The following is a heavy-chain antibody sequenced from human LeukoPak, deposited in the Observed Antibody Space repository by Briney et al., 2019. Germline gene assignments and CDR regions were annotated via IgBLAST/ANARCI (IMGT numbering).Heavy chain of an antibody. V-gene: IGHV3-48*04. CDR3: VRVSGFCTNGVCPSFDP. J-gene: IGHJ5*02. CDR1: GFTFSNYN. D-gene: IGHD2-8*01. Sequence: PGGSLRLSCAASGFTFSNYNMNWVRQAPGKGLEWVSYIVSSGSTIYYADSVKGRFTISRDNAKNSLYLQMNSLRLEDTAVYYCVRVSGFCTNGVCPSFDPWGQGTLVTVSS. CDR2: IVSSGSTI.